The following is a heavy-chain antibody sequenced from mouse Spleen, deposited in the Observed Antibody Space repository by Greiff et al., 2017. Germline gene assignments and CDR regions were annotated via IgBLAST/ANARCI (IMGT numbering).Heavy chain of an antibody. CDR3: TSGWDFDY. Sequence: EVKLVESGGGLVQPGGSLSLSCAASGFTFIDYYMSWVRQPPGKALEWLGFIRNKANNYATEYSASVKGRFTISRDNSQSILYLHMNVLRPEDSATYYCTSGWDFDYWGQGTTLTVSS. V-gene: IGHV7-3*01. CDR1: GFTFIDYY. J-gene: IGHJ2*01. D-gene: IGHD1-1*02. CDR2: IRNKANNYAT.